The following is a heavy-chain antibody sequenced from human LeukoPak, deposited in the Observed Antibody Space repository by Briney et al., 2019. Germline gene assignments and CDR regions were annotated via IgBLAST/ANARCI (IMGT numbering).Heavy chain of an antibody. Sequence: ASVKVSCKASGYTFTNYDINWVRQATGQGLEWMGYMNPNSGNSAYAQKFQGRVTITTNASISTAYMELSGLTSEDTALYYCARLQVGATTHLDYWGQGTLVTVSS. J-gene: IGHJ4*02. CDR1: GYTFTNYD. V-gene: IGHV1-8*03. CDR3: ARLQVGATTHLDY. CDR2: MNPNSGNS. D-gene: IGHD1-26*01.